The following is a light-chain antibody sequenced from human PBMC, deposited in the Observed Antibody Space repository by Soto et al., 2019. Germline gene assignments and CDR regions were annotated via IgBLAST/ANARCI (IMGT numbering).Light chain of an antibody. CDR3: QAWDSSLRV. CDR2: EDD. J-gene: IGLJ3*02. V-gene: IGLV3-1*01. Sequence: SYELTQPPSVSVSPGQTASITCSGDKLGDKFACWYQQKPGQSPMLVIYEDDKRPPGIPERFSGSNSGNTATLTISGTQAMDEADYYCQAWDSSLRVFGGGTKLTVL. CDR1: KLGDKF.